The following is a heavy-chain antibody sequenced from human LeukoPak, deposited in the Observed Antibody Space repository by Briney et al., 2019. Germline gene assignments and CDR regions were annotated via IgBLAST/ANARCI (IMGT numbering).Heavy chain of an antibody. CDR2: TYYSGST. D-gene: IGHD1-26*01. V-gene: IGHV4-59*12. J-gene: IGHJ6*02. CDR1: GGSISNYY. Sequence: SETLSLTCTVSGGSISNYYWSWVRQPPGKGLEWIGYTYYSGSTNYNPSLKSRVTISVDTSKNHFSLKLSSVTAADTAVYYCARGYWEGYYYYYALDVWGQGTTVTVSS. CDR3: ARGYWEGYYYYYALDV.